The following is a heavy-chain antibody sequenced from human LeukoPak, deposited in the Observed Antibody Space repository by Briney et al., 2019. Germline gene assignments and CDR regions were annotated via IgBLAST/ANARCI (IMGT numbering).Heavy chain of an antibody. D-gene: IGHD2-2*01. CDR3: AKESGISQYGAYFDC. CDR2: VSSDGRTQ. V-gene: IGHV3-30*18. J-gene: IGHJ4*02. Sequence: GGSLRLFCAASGFTFSTHGMQWVRQAPGEGLEWVAVVSSDGRTQHYADSVKGRFTISRDNSKNTLYLQMNSLRAEDTAVYYCAKESGISQYGAYFDCWGQGTLVTVSS. CDR1: GFTFSTHG.